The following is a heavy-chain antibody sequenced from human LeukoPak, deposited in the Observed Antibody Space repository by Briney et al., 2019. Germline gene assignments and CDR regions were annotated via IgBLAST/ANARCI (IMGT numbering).Heavy chain of an antibody. CDR2: ISGLGDKQ. V-gene: IGHV3-23*01. J-gene: IGHJ4*01. CDR3: AKDSSAWYFYFDS. Sequence: GGSLRLSCAGSGFSFNSYALHWVRQAPGKGLEWVSGISGLGDKQYYADSVKGRFTISRDNSENTVYLDMNSLRVEETGIYYCAKDSSAWYFYFDSWGQGTPVTVSS. D-gene: IGHD6-13*01. CDR1: GFSFNSYA.